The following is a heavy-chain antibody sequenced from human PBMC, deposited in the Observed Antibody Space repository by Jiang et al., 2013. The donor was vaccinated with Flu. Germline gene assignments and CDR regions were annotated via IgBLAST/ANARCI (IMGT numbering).Heavy chain of an antibody. CDR2: TYYRSKWYN. Sequence: QTLSLTCAISGDSVSSNSAAWNWIRQSPSRGLEWLGRTYYRSKWYNDYAVSVKSRITINPDTSKNQFSLQLNSVTPEDTAVYYCARDPVLHDSSGYHYFDYWGQGTLVTVS. V-gene: IGHV6-1*01. CDR3: ARDPVLHDSSGYHYFDY. J-gene: IGHJ4*02. CDR1: GDSVSSNSAA. D-gene: IGHD3-22*01.